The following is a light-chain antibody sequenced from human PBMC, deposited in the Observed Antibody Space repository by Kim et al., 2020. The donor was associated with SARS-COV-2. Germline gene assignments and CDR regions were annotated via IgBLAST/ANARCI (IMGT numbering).Light chain of an antibody. CDR1: QDFAKS. Sequence: DIQMTQSPSSLSASVGDRVTITCRASQDFAKSLAWYQQKPGKVPQVLIYAASTLQSGVPSRFSGSGSGTEFTLTIGSLQTEDVATYYCQKYNNAPWTFGPGTKVDIK. CDR3: QKYNNAPWT. V-gene: IGKV1-27*01. J-gene: IGKJ1*01. CDR2: AAS.